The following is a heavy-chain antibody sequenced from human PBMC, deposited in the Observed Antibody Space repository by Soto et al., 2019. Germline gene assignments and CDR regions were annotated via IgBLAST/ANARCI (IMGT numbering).Heavy chain of an antibody. J-gene: IGHJ6*02. D-gene: IGHD2-2*01. V-gene: IGHV1-69*01. CDR2: IIPISGTA. CDR1: GGTFSSYA. CDR3: ARSQGSSTSLEIYYYYYYGMDV. Sequence: QVQLVQSGAEVKKPGSSVKVSCKASGGTFSSYAISWVRQAPGQGLEWMGGIIPISGTANYAQKIQGRVTITADESTSTAYMELSSLRSEDTAVCYCARSQGSSTSLEIYYYYYYGMDVWGQGTTVTVSS.